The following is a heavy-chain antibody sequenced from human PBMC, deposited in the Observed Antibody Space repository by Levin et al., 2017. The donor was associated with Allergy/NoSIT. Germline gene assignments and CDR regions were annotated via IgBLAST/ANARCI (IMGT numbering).Heavy chain of an antibody. CDR1: GFTFSSYT. Sequence: GGSLRLSCAASGFTFSSYTMSWVRQAPGKGLEWVSAISGSGGSTYYADSVKGRFTISRDNSKNTLYLQMNSLRAEDTAVYYCAKDRGPYGDYGYDAFDSWGQGTMVTVSS. J-gene: IGHJ3*02. D-gene: IGHD4-17*01. CDR2: ISGSGGST. CDR3: AKDRGPYGDYGYDAFDS. V-gene: IGHV3-23*01.